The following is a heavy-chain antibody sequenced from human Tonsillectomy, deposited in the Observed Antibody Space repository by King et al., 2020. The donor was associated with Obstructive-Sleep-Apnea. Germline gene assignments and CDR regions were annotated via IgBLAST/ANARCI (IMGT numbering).Heavy chain of an antibody. Sequence: VQLQQWGAGLLKPSETLSLTCAVYGGSFSGYYWSWIRKPPGKGLEGIVEINHSGSTNYNPSLKSRVTISVDTSKNQFSLKLSLVTAADTAVYYCARVLGYCSGGSCYTFDYWGQGTLVTVSS. CDR1: GGSFSGYY. CDR3: ARVLGYCSGGSCYTFDY. CDR2: INHSGST. D-gene: IGHD2-15*01. J-gene: IGHJ4*02. V-gene: IGHV4-34*01.